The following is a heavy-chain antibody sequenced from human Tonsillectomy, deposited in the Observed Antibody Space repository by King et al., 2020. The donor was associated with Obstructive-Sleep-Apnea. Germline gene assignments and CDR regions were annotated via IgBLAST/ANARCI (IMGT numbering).Heavy chain of an antibody. CDR3: VKGFLDNWNDRYYFDY. CDR2: INNNGGST. D-gene: IGHD1-20*01. CDR1: GFTFSTYA. J-gene: IGHJ4*02. V-gene: IGHV3-64D*06. Sequence: VQLVESGGGLVQPGGSLRLSCSASGFTFSTYAMHWVRQAPGKGLDYVSAINNNGGSTYYADSVKGRFTISRDNSKNTLYLQMSSLGAEDTALYFCVKGFLDNWNDRYYFDYWGQGTLVTVSS.